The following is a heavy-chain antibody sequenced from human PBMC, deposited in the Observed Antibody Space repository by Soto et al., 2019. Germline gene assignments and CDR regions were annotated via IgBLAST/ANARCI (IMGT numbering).Heavy chain of an antibody. CDR3: ARVGSGGGLDFWSGYYFDY. Sequence: SETQSLTSTVSDGSIRSYYWSWIRQQPGKGLEWIGYIYYSGSTNYNPSLKSRVTISVDTSKNQFSLKLSSVTAADTAVYYCARVGSGGGLDFWSGYYFDYWGQGTLVTVSS. CDR2: IYYSGST. CDR1: DGSIRSYY. J-gene: IGHJ4*02. V-gene: IGHV4-59*01. D-gene: IGHD3-3*01.